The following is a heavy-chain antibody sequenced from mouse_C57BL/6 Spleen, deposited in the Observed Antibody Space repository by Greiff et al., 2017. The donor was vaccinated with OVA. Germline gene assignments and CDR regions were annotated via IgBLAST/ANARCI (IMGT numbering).Heavy chain of an antibody. D-gene: IGHD1-1*01. J-gene: IGHJ3*01. CDR2: ISDGGSYT. Sequence: EVQLQESGGGLVKPGGSLKLSCAASGFTFSSYAMSWVRQTPEKRLEWVATISDGGSYTYYPDNVKGRFTISRDNAKNNLYLQMSHLKSEDTAMYYCARDLYYYGSRGFAYWGQGTLVTVSA. CDR3: ARDLYYYGSRGFAY. CDR1: GFTFSSYA. V-gene: IGHV5-4*01.